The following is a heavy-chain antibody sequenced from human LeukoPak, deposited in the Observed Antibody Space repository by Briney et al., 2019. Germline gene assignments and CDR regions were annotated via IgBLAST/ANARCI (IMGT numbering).Heavy chain of an antibody. CDR3: ASWSYCSGGSCHPTDY. CDR1: GFTFSNYG. D-gene: IGHD2-15*01. J-gene: IGHJ4*02. CDR2: IRYDGSNK. Sequence: GGSLRLSCAVSGFTFSNYGIHWVRQAPGKGLEWVAFIRYDGSNKYYADSVKGRFTISRDNSKITLYLQMSSLRSEDTAVYYCASWSYCSGGSCHPTDYWGQGTLVTVSS. V-gene: IGHV3-30*02.